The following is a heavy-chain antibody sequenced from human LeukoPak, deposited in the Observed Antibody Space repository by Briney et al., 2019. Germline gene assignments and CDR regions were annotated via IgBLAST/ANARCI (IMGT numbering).Heavy chain of an antibody. D-gene: IGHD2/OR15-2a*01. CDR1: GGAISSYY. Sequence: PSETLSLTCTVSGGAISSYYWSWIRQPPGKGLEWIGYIYYSGSTNYNPSLKSRVTISVDTSKNQFSLKLSSVTAADTAVYYCARRAEETTFYYYYYMDVWGTGTTVTVSS. CDR2: IYYSGST. J-gene: IGHJ6*03. V-gene: IGHV4-59*01. CDR3: ARRAEETTFYYYYYMDV.